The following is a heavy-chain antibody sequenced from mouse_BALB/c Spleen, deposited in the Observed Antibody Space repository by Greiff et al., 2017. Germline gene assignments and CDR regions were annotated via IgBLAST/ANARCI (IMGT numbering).Heavy chain of an antibody. CDR3: ARARRAMITSFAY. CDR1: GFNIKDTY. V-gene: IGHV14-3*02. Sequence: VQLQQSGAELVKPGASVKLSCTASGFNIKDTYMHWVQQRPEQGLEWIGRIDPANGNTKYDPKFQGKATITADTSSNTAYLQLSSLTSEDTAVYYCARARRAMITSFAYWGQGTLVTVSA. D-gene: IGHD2-4*01. CDR2: IDPANGNT. J-gene: IGHJ3*01.